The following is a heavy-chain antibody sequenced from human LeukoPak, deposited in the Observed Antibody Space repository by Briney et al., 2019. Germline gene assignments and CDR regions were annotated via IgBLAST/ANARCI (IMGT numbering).Heavy chain of an antibody. CDR2: INPNSGGT. D-gene: IGHD6-13*01. V-gene: IGHV1-2*04. Sequence: ASVKVSCKASGYTFTGYYMHWVRQAPGQGLEWMGWINPNSGGTNYAQKFQGWVTMTRDTSISTAYMELSRLRSDDTGVYYCARPYSGSWYGAFDIWGQGTMVTVSS. CDR3: ARPYSGSWYGAFDI. CDR1: GYTFTGYY. J-gene: IGHJ3*02.